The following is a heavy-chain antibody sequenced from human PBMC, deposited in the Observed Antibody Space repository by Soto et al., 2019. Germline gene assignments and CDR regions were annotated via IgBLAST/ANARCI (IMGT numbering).Heavy chain of an antibody. Sequence: SETLSLTCAVYGGSFSGYYWSWIRQPPGKGLEWIGEINHSGSTNYNPSLKSRVTISVDTSKNQFSLKLSSVTAADTAVYYCARFLLYYYGSGSYYTFDYWGQGTLVTVSS. V-gene: IGHV4-34*01. CDR3: ARFLLYYYGSGSYYTFDY. J-gene: IGHJ4*02. D-gene: IGHD3-10*01. CDR2: INHSGST. CDR1: GGSFSGYY.